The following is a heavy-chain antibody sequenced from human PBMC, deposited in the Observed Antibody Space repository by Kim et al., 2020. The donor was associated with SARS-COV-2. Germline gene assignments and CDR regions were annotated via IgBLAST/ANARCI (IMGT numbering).Heavy chain of an antibody. V-gene: IGHV1-8*01. Sequence: ASVKVSCKASGYTFTSYDINWVRQATGQGLEWMGWMNPNSGNTGYAQKFQGRVTMTRNTSISTAYMELSSLRSEDTAVYYCARNINRWYSSSSGGVWFDPWGQGTLVTVSS. D-gene: IGHD6-6*01. CDR3: ARNINRWYSSSSGGVWFDP. J-gene: IGHJ5*02. CDR1: GYTFTSYD. CDR2: MNPNSGNT.